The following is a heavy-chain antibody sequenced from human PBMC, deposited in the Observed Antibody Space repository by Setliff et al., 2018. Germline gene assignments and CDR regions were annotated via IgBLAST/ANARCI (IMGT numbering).Heavy chain of an antibody. V-gene: IGHV4-39*06. CDR1: GGSITTSSYS. Sequence: SETLSLTCTVSGGSITTSSYSWGWIRQPPGKGLEWIGNIYHSGTTYYNPSLKSRFTISRDNAKNSLHLQMNSLRAEDTAVYYCARGHTSMAPWGQGTLVTVSS. J-gene: IGHJ5*02. CDR2: IYHSGTT. D-gene: IGHD5-18*01. CDR3: ARGHTSMAP.